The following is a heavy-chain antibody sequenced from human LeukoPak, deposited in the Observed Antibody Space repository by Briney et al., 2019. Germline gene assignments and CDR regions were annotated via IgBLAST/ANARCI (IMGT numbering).Heavy chain of an antibody. V-gene: IGHV3-20*04. Sequence: RSGGSLRLSCAASGFTFDDYGMSWVRQAPGKGLEWVSGINWNGGSTGYADSVKGRFTISRDNTKNSLYLQMNSLRAEDTALYYCARANITMVRGVITYYGMDVWGQGTTVTVSS. CDR1: GFTFDDYG. CDR3: ARANITMVRGVITYYGMDV. J-gene: IGHJ6*02. D-gene: IGHD3-10*01. CDR2: INWNGGST.